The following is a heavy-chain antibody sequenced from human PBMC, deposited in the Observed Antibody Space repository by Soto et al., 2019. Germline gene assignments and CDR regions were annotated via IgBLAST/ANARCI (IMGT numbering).Heavy chain of an antibody. J-gene: IGHJ3*02. D-gene: IGHD3-22*01. Sequence: ASVKVSCKASGYTFTSYDINWVRQATGQGLEWMGWMNPNSGNTGYAQKFQGRVTMTRNTSISTAYMELSRLRSDDTAVYYCARAHWLTNAFDIWGQGTMVTVSS. CDR1: GYTFTSYD. CDR2: MNPNSGNT. V-gene: IGHV1-8*01. CDR3: ARAHWLTNAFDI.